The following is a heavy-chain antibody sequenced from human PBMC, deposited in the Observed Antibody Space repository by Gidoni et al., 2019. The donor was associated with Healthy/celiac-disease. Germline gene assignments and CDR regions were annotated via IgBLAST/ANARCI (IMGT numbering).Heavy chain of an antibody. CDR1: GGTFSSYT. CDR2: IIPILGIA. CDR3: ARDGRRYCSGGSCYSY. V-gene: IGHV1-69*08. Sequence: QVQLVQSGAEVKKPGSSVKVSCKASGGTFSSYTISWVRQAPGQGLEWMGRIIPILGIANYAQKFQGRVTITADKSTSTAYMELSSLRSEDTAVYYCARDGRRYCSGGSCYSYWGQGTLVTVSS. D-gene: IGHD2-15*01. J-gene: IGHJ4*02.